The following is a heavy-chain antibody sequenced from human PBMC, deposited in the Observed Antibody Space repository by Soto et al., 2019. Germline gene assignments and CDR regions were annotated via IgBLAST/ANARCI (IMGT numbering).Heavy chain of an antibody. CDR2: ISYDGSNK. J-gene: IGHJ6*02. CDR3: ARLYGDYVAYYHYGMAV. CDR1: GFTFSSYA. Sequence: GGSLRLACAASGFTFSSYAMHWVRQAPGKGLEWVAVISYDGSNKYYADSVKGRFTISRDNSKNTLYLQMNSLRAEDTAVYYCARLYGDYVAYYHYGMAVWGQGTTVTVSS. V-gene: IGHV3-30-3*01. D-gene: IGHD4-17*01.